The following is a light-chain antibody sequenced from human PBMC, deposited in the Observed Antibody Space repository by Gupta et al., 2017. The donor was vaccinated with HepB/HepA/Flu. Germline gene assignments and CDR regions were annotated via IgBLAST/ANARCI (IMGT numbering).Light chain of an antibody. CDR3: QSYDRTLNAVV. J-gene: IGLJ2*01. CDR1: SSNIGAGYD. V-gene: IGLV1-40*01. CDR2: DNI. Sequence: QSVLTQPPSVSGAPGQRVTISCTGSSSNIGAGYDVHWYQQLPGTAPKLLIYDNINRPSGVPDRFSGSRSGTSASLAITGLQGEDEADYSCQSYDRTLNAVVFGAGTKLTVL.